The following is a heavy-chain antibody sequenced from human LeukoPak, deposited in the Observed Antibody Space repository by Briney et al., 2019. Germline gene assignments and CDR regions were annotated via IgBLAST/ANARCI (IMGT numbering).Heavy chain of an antibody. Sequence: PGGSLRLSCAASGFTFSSYAMSWVRQAPGKGLEWVSVISGSGGSTYYADSVKGRFTISRDNSKNTLLLQMNSLRAEDTAIYYCAKYGPQDSGSSHFDYWGQGALVTVSS. CDR1: GFTFSSYA. CDR3: AKYGPQDSGSSHFDY. D-gene: IGHD1-26*01. CDR2: ISGSGGST. J-gene: IGHJ4*02. V-gene: IGHV3-23*01.